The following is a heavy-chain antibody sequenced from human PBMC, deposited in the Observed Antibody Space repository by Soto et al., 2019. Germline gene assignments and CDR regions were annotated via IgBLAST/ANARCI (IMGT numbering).Heavy chain of an antibody. D-gene: IGHD4-17*01. V-gene: IGHV1-8*01. J-gene: IGHJ4*02. CDR3: ARPSAAYGGVGYYLDY. CDR2: MNPNSGNT. Sequence: ASVKVSCKASGYTFTSYDINWVRQATGQGLEWMGWMNPNSGNTGYAQKFQGRVTMTRDTSISTAYMELSSLRSEDTAVYYCARPSAAYGGVGYYLDYWGQGTLVTVSS. CDR1: GYTFTSYD.